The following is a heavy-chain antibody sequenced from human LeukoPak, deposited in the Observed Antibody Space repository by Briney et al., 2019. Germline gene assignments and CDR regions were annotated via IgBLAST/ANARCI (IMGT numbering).Heavy chain of an antibody. D-gene: IGHD2-2*01. J-gene: IGHJ4*02. CDR3: ARDHAYRADY. Sequence: PGGSLGLSCAASGFTFSNDWMCWVRQAPGKGLEWVANINQDESKKYYADSVKGRFTISRDNAKNSLYLQMSSLTAEDTAIYYCARDHAYRADYWGQGTLVTVSS. CDR2: INQDESKK. CDR1: GFTFSNDW. V-gene: IGHV3-7*01.